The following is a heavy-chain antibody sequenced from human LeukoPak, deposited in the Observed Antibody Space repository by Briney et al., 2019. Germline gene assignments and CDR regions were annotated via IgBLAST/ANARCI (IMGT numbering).Heavy chain of an antibody. Sequence: GGSLRLSCAASGFTFSSYGMSWVRQAPGKGLEWVSAISGSGGSTYYADSVKGRFTISRDNAKNSLYLQMNSLRAEDTAVHYCARVGYSIAALIRWGQGTLVTVSS. CDR3: ARVGYSIAALIR. V-gene: IGHV3-23*01. D-gene: IGHD6-6*01. CDR1: GFTFSSYG. J-gene: IGHJ4*02. CDR2: ISGSGGST.